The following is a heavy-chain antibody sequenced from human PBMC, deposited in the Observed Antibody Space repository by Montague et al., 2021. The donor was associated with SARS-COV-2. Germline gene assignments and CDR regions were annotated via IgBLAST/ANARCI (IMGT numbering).Heavy chain of an antibody. J-gene: IGHJ6*03. V-gene: IGHV4-31*03. CDR2: IYYSGST. Sequence: TLSLTCTVSGGSISSGGYYWSWIRQHPGKGLKWIGYIYYSGSTYYNPSLKSRVTISVDTSKNQFSLKLSSVTAADTAAYYCARVGIVVVPAAIVTLSYYYYMDVWGKGTTVTVSS. CDR3: ARVGIVVVPAAIVTLSYYYYMDV. D-gene: IGHD2-2*02. CDR1: GGSISSGGYY.